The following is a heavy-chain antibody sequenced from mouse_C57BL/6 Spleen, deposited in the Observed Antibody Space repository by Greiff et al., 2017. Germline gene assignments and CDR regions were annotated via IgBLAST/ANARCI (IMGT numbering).Heavy chain of an antibody. J-gene: IGHJ1*03. CDR2: FHPYNDDT. V-gene: IGHV1-47*01. D-gene: IGHD1-1*01. Sequence: VKLQQSGAELVKPGASVKMSCKASGYTFTTYPIEWMKQNHGKSLEWIGNFHPYNDDTKYNEKFKGKATLTVEKSSSTVYLELSRLTSDDSAVYYCARGPYYYGSSLYWYFDVWGTGTTVTVSS. CDR1: GYTFTTYP. CDR3: ARGPYYYGSSLYWYFDV.